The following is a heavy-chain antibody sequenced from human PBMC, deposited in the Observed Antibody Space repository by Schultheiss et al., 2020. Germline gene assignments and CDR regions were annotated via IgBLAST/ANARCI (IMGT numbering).Heavy chain of an antibody. Sequence: SETLSLTCTVSGGSISSGSYYWSWIRQPAGKGLEWIGRIYTSGSTYYNPSLKSRVTISVDTSKNQFSLKLSSVTAADTAVYYCASPIAARPYYYGMDVWGQGTTVTVSS. V-gene: IGHV4-61*02. CDR3: ASPIAARPYYYGMDV. D-gene: IGHD6-6*01. CDR1: GGSISSGSYY. CDR2: IYTSGST. J-gene: IGHJ6*02.